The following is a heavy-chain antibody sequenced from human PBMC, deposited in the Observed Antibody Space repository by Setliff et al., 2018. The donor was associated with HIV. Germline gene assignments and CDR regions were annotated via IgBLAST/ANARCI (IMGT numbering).Heavy chain of an antibody. J-gene: IGHJ6*03. D-gene: IGHD4-17*01. V-gene: IGHV4-61*02. CDR3: VGIYADYSYYLDV. Sequence: SETLSLTCTVSGGSINSANYYWSWIRLPAGKGLEWVGRIYASGNTNYNPSLQSRVTILIDPSKNQFSLRLSSVTAADTAIYYCVGIYADYSYYLDVWGKGTTVTVSS. CDR2: IYASGNT. CDR1: GGSINSANYY.